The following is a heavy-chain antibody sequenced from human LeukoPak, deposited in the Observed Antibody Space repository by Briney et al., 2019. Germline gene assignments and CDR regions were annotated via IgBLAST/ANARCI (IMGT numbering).Heavy chain of an antibody. D-gene: IGHD2-2*01. CDR3: ARRSSPYWYFDL. V-gene: IGHV4-59*12. CDR1: GGSISSYY. CDR2: IYYSGST. Sequence: SETLSLTCTVYGGSISSYYWSWIRQPPGKGLEWIGDIYYSGSTNYNPSLKSRVTISVDTSKNQFSLKLSSVTAADTAVYYCARRSSPYWYFDLWGRGTLVTVSS. J-gene: IGHJ2*01.